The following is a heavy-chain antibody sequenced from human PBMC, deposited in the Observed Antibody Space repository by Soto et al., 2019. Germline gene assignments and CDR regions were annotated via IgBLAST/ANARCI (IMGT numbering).Heavy chain of an antibody. Sequence: QVQLQQWGAGLLKPSETLSLTCAVYGGSFSGYYWSWIRQPPGKGLEWIGEINHSGSTNYNPSLKSRVTISVDTSKNQFSLKLSSVTAADTAVYYCARGYCSGGSCYPDSWGQGTLVTVSS. CDR1: GGSFSGYY. J-gene: IGHJ4*02. CDR3: ARGYCSGGSCYPDS. CDR2: INHSGST. D-gene: IGHD2-15*01. V-gene: IGHV4-34*01.